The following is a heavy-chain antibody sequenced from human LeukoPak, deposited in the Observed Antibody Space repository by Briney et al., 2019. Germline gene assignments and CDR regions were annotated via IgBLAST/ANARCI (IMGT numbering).Heavy chain of an antibody. V-gene: IGHV3-20*04. CDR3: ARREVGATTGDDYYYYMDV. CDR2: INWNGGST. Sequence: GGSLRLSCAASGFTFDDYGMSWVRHAPGKGLEWVSGINWNGGSTGYADSVKGRFTISRDNAKNSLYLQMNSLRAEDTALYYCARREVGATTGDDYYYYMDVWGKGTTVTVSS. CDR1: GFTFDDYG. J-gene: IGHJ6*03. D-gene: IGHD1-26*01.